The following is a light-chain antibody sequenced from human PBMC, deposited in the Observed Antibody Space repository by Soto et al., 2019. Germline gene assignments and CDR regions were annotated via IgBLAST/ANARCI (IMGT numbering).Light chain of an antibody. CDR2: GAS. CDR1: QSISDT. V-gene: IGKV3-15*01. CDR3: QKYNNWPWT. J-gene: IGKJ1*01. Sequence: EIVMTQSPATLSVSPGGRATLSCRASQSISDTLAWYQQKPGQAPRLLIYGASKRATGFPARFSGSGSGTDFTLTISSLQSEDFAVYYCQKYNNWPWTCGQGTKVDIK.